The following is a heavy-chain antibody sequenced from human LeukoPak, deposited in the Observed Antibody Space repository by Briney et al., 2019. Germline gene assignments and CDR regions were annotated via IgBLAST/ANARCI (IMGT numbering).Heavy chain of an antibody. V-gene: IGHV5-51*01. CDR3: AKRGVYHHSCCNVGFFAFDS. Sequence: GESLKISCKGSGSSFTGYWIGWAGQMPGKGLEWMGLIYPGDSDTRYSPSFQGQVTISADKSIHTPYLQWSSLKASDTSIYYCAKRGVYHHSCCNVGFFAFDSLVEGTMVTDSP. CDR1: GSSFTGYW. CDR2: IYPGDSDT. D-gene: IGHD3-22*01. J-gene: IGHJ3*02.